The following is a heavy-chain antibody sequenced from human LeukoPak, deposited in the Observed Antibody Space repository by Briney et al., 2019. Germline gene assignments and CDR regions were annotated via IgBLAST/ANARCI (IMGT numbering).Heavy chain of an antibody. CDR1: GGSISSYY. CDR2: I. V-gene: IGHV4-59*05. CDR3: ATGDDSSGYYQYYFEY. D-gene: IGHD3-22*01. J-gene: IGHJ4*02. Sequence: SETLSLTCTVSGGSISSYYWSWIRQPPGKGLEWIGSIYYNPSLKSRVTISVDTSKNQFSLKLSSVTAADTAVYYCATGDDSSGYYQYYFEYWGQGTLVTVSS.